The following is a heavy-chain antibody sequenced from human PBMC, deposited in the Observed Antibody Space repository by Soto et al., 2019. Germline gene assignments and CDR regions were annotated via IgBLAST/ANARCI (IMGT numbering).Heavy chain of an antibody. Sequence: PGGSLRLSCAASGFTFSSYEMNWVRQAPGKGLEWVSYISSSGSTIYYADSVKGRFTISRDNAKNSLYLQMNSLRAEDTAVYYCAREDWNYVYYYYYYGMDVWGQGTTVTVSS. D-gene: IGHD1-7*01. V-gene: IGHV3-48*03. CDR1: GFTFSSYE. J-gene: IGHJ6*02. CDR2: ISSSGSTI. CDR3: AREDWNYVYYYYYYGMDV.